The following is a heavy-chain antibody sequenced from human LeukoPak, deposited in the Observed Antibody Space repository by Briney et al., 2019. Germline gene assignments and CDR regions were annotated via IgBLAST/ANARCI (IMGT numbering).Heavy chain of an antibody. V-gene: IGHV1-8*01. CDR2: MNPNSGNT. CDR1: GYTLTSYD. CDR3: ARGLLWFGELLLDFDY. J-gene: IGHJ4*02. Sequence: ASVKVSCKASGYTLTSYDINWVRQATGQGLEWMGWMNPNSGNTGYAQKFQGRVTMTRNTSISTAYMELSSLRSEDTAVYYCARGLLWFGELLLDFDYWGQGTLVTVSS. D-gene: IGHD3-10*01.